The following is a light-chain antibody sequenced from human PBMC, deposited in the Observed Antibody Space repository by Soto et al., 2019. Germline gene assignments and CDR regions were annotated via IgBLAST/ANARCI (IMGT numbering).Light chain of an antibody. CDR1: ETVATN. V-gene: IGKV3-15*01. Sequence: SGSHGERATLSCWASETVATNLAWYQQKPGQAPRLLISGASTRAAGISDRFRGSGSGTEFTLTISSLRSEDSAIYYCQQYFEWPPMTFGQGTKVDIK. CDR3: QQYFEWPPMT. CDR2: GAS. J-gene: IGKJ1*01.